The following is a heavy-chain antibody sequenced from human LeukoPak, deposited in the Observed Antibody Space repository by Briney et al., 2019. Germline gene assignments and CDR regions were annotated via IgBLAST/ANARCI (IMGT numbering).Heavy chain of an antibody. Sequence: SRPTLAHPTQTLTLSFTFSGISLSTGGVGVGWIRQPPGKALEWLALIYWNDDKRYSPSLRSRLTITKDTSKNQVVLTMTNMDPVDTATYYCAQRLRFNWSDPWGQGTLVTVSS. CDR2: IYWNDDK. J-gene: IGHJ5*02. CDR1: GISLSTGGVG. D-gene: IGHD5-12*01. V-gene: IGHV2-5*01. CDR3: AQRLRFNWSDP.